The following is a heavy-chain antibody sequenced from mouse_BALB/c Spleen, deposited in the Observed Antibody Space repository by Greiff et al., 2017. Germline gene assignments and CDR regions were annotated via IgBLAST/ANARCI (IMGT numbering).Heavy chain of an antibody. J-gene: IGHJ3*01. V-gene: IGHV1-9*01. Sequence: VQLQQSGAELMKPGASVKISCKATGYTFSSYWIEWVKQRPGHGLEWIGEILPGSGSTNYNEKFKGKATFTADTSSNTAYMQLSSLTSEDSAVYYCARRTMITTGFAYWGQGTLVTVSA. D-gene: IGHD2-4*01. CDR1: GYTFSSYW. CDR2: ILPGSGST. CDR3: ARRTMITTGFAY.